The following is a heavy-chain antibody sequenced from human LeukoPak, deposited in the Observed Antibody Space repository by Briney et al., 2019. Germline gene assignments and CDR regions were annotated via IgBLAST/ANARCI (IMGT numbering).Heavy chain of an antibody. CDR3: ARGLGSGYGDWYFDL. D-gene: IGHD5-12*01. V-gene: IGHV4-59*01. Sequence: KPSETLSLTCTVSGGSIGSYYCSWIRQPPGKGLEWIGYIDYSGSTNYNPSLKSRVTVSVDTSKNQFSLKLSSVTAADTAVYYCARGLGSGYGDWYFDLWGRGTLVTVSS. CDR1: GGSIGSYY. J-gene: IGHJ2*01. CDR2: IDYSGST.